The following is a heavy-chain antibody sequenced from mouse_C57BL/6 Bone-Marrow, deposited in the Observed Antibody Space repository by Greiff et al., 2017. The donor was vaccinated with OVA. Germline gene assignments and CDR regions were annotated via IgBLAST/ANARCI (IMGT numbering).Heavy chain of an antibody. CDR3: ARVYGSSLAY. V-gene: IGHV5-16*01. D-gene: IGHD1-1*01. CDR2: INYDGSST. J-gene: IGHJ3*01. CDR1: GFTFSDYY. Sequence: EVQRVESEGGLVQPGSSMKLSCTASGFTFSDYYMAWVRQVPEKGLEWVANINYDGSSTYYLDSLKSRFIISRDNAKNILYLQMSSLKSEDTATYYCARVYGSSLAYWGQGTLVTVSA.